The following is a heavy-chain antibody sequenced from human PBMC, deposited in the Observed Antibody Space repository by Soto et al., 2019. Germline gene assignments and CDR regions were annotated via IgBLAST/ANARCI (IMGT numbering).Heavy chain of an antibody. D-gene: IGHD1-7*01. CDR1: GGSITDYS. V-gene: IGHV4-4*07. Sequence: QGQVKESGPGLVKPSETLFLTCTVSGGSITDYSWSWIRQSAGKGLEWLGRISINGNSHYHPSLRSLVTMSIETSKNQFSLNLRSVTAADTAVYYCARESGDNWTYEVDWGQGTLVTVSS. CDR2: ISINGNS. CDR3: ARESGDNWTYEVD. J-gene: IGHJ4*02.